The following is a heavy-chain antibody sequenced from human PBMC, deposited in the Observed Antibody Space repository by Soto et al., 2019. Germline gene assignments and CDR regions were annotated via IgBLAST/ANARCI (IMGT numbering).Heavy chain of an antibody. Sequence: PGGSLRLSCAASGFTFSSYAMHWVRQAPGKGLEWVAVISYDGSNKYYADSVKGRFTISRDNSKNTLYLQMNSLRAEDTAVYYCAREGYSSSWYRLGEYWGQGTLVNVS. CDR1: GFTFSSYA. J-gene: IGHJ4*02. V-gene: IGHV3-30-3*01. D-gene: IGHD6-13*01. CDR3: AREGYSSSWYRLGEY. CDR2: ISYDGSNK.